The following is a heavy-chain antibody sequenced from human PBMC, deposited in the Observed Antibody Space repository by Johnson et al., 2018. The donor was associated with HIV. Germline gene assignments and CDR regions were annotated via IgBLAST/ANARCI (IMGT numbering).Heavy chain of an antibody. Sequence: EVQLVESGGGLGQPGGSLRLSCVGSGFIFSSYAMHWVRQAPGKGLEYVAGISSDGGSTLYTKSVHGRFTISRDNSQKTLYLQMGSLRAEDMALYYCASTDTGDLRYDGFDIWGQGTMVFVSS. J-gene: IGHJ3*02. CDR3: ASTDTGDLRYDGFDI. V-gene: IGHV3-64*01. CDR2: ISSDGGST. CDR1: GFIFSSYA. D-gene: IGHD7-27*01.